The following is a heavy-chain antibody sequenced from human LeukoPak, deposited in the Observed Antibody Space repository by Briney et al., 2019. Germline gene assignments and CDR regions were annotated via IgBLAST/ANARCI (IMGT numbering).Heavy chain of an antibody. D-gene: IGHD6-19*01. CDR1: GFTFSRYW. CDR2: ISTTGSSI. V-gene: IGHV3-48*03. Sequence: SGGSLRLSCAASGFTFSRYWMNWVRQAPGKGLEWVSYISTTGSSIYYADSVKGRFTISRDNVKNLLYLQMNSLRAEDTAVYYCARVQRGIAVALDYWGQGTLATVSS. CDR3: ARVQRGIAVALDY. J-gene: IGHJ4*02.